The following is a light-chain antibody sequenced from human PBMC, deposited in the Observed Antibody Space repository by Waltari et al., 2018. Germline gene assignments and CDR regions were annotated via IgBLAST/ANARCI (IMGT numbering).Light chain of an antibody. CDR3: QQCNNWPPLT. CDR2: DSS. CDR1: QSVSSN. V-gene: IGKV3-15*01. Sequence: EIVMTQSPATLSVSPGERVTLSCRASQSVSSNLAWYQQKPGQAPRLLIYDSSTRATGTAARFSGSGSGTEFTLTITGLQSEDFALYYCQQCNNWPPLTFGGGTKVEIK. J-gene: IGKJ4*01.